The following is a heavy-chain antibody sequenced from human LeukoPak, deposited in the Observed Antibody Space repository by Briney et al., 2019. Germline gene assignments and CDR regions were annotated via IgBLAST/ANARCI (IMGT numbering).Heavy chain of an antibody. J-gene: IGHJ4*02. D-gene: IGHD7-27*01. CDR3: ARRDATGGFDY. Sequence: SETLSLTCTVSGGSISSYYWSWIRQPPGKGLEWIGYIYYSGSTNYNPSLKSRVTISVDTSKNQFPLKLSSVTAADTAVYYCARRDATGGFDYWGQGTLVTVSS. CDR2: IYYSGST. V-gene: IGHV4-59*08. CDR1: GGSISSYY.